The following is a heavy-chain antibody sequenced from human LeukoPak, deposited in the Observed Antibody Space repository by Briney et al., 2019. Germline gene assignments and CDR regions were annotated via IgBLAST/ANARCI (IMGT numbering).Heavy chain of an antibody. J-gene: IGHJ6*02. V-gene: IGHV4-34*01. CDR3: ARGHYYYYGMDV. CDR1: GGSFSGYY. CDR2: INHSGST. Sequence: PSETLSLTCAVYGGSFSGYYWSWIRHPPGKGRGWMGEINHSGSTNYNPSLKSRVTISVDTSKNQFSLKLSSVTAADTAVYYCARGHYYYYGMDVWGQGTTVTVSS.